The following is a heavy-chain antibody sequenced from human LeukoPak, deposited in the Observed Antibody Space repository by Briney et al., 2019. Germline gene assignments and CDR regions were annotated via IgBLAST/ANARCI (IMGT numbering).Heavy chain of an antibody. CDR2: MQYDGSVE. CDR3: ARVLRSWNYNPDAFDI. Sequence: GGSLRLSCVASGFIFSNYGTHWVRQAPGKGLEWVTFMQYDGSVELYADSVKGRFTISRDNSKNTVYLQMNSLRAEDTAVYYCARVLRSWNYNPDAFDIWGQGTMVTVSS. J-gene: IGHJ3*02. D-gene: IGHD1-7*01. V-gene: IGHV3-30*02. CDR1: GFIFSNYG.